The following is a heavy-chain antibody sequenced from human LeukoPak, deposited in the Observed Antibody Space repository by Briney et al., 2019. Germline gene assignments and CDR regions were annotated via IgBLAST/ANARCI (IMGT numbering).Heavy chain of an antibody. D-gene: IGHD3-22*01. CDR2: IKHDASEI. V-gene: IGHV3-7*01. Sequence: GGSLRLSCAASGFTFSSYWMNWVRQAPGQGLEWVANIKHDASEIYYVDSVKGRFTISRDNAKNSLYLQMKNLRAEDTAVYYCARVTGVDYYDSSGYREGIDYWGQGTLVTVSS. CDR1: GFTFSSYW. J-gene: IGHJ4*02. CDR3: ARVTGVDYYDSSGYREGIDY.